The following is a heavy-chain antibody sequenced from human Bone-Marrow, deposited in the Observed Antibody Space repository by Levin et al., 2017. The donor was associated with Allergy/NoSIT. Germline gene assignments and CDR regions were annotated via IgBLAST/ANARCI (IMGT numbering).Heavy chain of an antibody. CDR1: GASVRTYY. V-gene: IGHV4-4*08. J-gene: IGHJ6*02. D-gene: IGHD3-10*01. CDR3: ARDNRWFGELGSMDA. Sequence: SETLSLTCTVSGASVRTYYWTWIRQTPGKGLEWIGYTYNGGSTNYNPSLKSRVTISIDTSNNQFSLKLTSLTTADTAVYYCARDNRWFGELGSMDAWGQGTTVTVSS. CDR2: TYNGGST.